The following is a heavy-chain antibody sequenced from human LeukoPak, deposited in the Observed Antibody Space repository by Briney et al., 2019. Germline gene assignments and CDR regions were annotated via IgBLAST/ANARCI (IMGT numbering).Heavy chain of an antibody. D-gene: IGHD5-12*01. CDR1: GYTLTELS. CDR2: FDPEDGET. CDR3: ATEIVATDSRYYGMDV. J-gene: IGHJ6*02. Sequence: ASVKVSCKVSGYTLTELSMHWVRQAPGKGLEWMGGFDPEDGETIYAQKFQGRVTMTEDASTDTAYMELSSLRSEDTAVYYCATEIVATDSRYYGMDVWGQGTTVTVSS. V-gene: IGHV1-24*01.